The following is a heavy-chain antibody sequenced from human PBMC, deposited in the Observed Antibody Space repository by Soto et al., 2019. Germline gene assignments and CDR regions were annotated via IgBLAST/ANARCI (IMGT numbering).Heavy chain of an antibody. V-gene: IGHV4-59*01. J-gene: IGHJ6*02. CDR3: ARGTKYYYQGMDV. Sequence: SETLSLTCTVSGDSINNYYWTWIRQPPGKGLEWIGYIYDSGSTSYNPSLKSRLTISVDTSKNQFSLKLKSVTAADTAVYYCARGTKYYYQGMDVWGQGTTVTVSS. CDR1: GDSINNYY. CDR2: IYDSGST.